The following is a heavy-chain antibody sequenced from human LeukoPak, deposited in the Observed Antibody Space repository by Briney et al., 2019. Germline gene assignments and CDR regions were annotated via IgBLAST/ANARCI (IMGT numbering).Heavy chain of an antibody. J-gene: IGHJ3*02. CDR3: ARPGYYYDSSGNPYDAFDI. D-gene: IGHD3-22*01. CDR2: INAGNGNT. Sequence: ASVKVSCKASGYTFTSYAMHWVRQAPGQRLEWMGWINAGNGNTKYSQKFQGRVTITRDTSASTAYMELSSLRSEDTAVYYCARPGYYYDSSGNPYDAFDIWGQGTMVTVSS. CDR1: GYTFTSYA. V-gene: IGHV1-3*01.